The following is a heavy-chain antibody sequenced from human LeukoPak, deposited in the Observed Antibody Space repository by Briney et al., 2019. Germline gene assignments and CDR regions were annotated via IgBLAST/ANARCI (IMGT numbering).Heavy chain of an antibody. V-gene: IGHV4-34*01. CDR2: INDSGST. J-gene: IGHJ5*02. Sequence: SETLSLTCALYGGSLSGYYWSWIRQAPGKGLEWIGEINDSGSTNYNPSLKSRVTISVDTSKNQFSLKLSSVTAADTAVYYCARGHIVVVPAAIPGSMFDPWGQGTLVTVSS. D-gene: IGHD2-2*01. CDR3: ARGHIVVVPAAIPGSMFDP. CDR1: GGSLSGYY.